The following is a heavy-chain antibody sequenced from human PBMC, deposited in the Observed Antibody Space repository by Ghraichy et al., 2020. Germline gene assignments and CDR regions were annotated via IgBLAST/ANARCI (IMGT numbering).Heavy chain of an antibody. Sequence: GESLNISCAASGFTFSSYEMNWVRQAPGKGLEWVSYISSSGSTIYYADSVKGRFTISRDNAKNSLYLQMNSLRVEDTAVYYCARYGSGSPFLYPIDYWGQGTLVTVSS. J-gene: IGHJ4*02. D-gene: IGHD3-10*01. V-gene: IGHV3-48*03. CDR2: ISSSGSTI. CDR1: GFTFSSYE. CDR3: ARYGSGSPFLYPIDY.